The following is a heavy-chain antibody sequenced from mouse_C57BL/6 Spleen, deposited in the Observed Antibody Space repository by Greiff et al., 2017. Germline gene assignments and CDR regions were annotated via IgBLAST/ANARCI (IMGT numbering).Heavy chain of an antibody. Sequence: VQLKQSVAELVRPGASVKLSCTASGFNIKNTYMHWVKQRPEQGLEWIGRIDPANGNTKYAPKFQGKATITADTSSNTAYLQLSSLTSEDTAIYYCAGYYYGSGETGFAYWGQGTLVTVSA. CDR3: AGYYYGSGETGFAY. CDR1: GFNIKNTY. D-gene: IGHD1-1*01. J-gene: IGHJ3*01. V-gene: IGHV14-3*01. CDR2: IDPANGNT.